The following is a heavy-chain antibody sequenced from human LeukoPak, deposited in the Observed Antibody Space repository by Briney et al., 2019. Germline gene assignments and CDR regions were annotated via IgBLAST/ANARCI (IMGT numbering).Heavy chain of an antibody. CDR3: ARERDYYDSSGYPFDY. V-gene: IGHV3-53*01. Sequence: PGGSLRLSCAASGFTVSSNYMSWVRQAPGKGLEWVSVIYSGGGTYYADSVKGRFTTSRDNAKNSLYLQMNSLRAEDTAVYYCARERDYYDSSGYPFDYWGQGTLVTVSS. CDR1: GFTVSSNY. D-gene: IGHD3-22*01. J-gene: IGHJ4*02. CDR2: IYSGGGT.